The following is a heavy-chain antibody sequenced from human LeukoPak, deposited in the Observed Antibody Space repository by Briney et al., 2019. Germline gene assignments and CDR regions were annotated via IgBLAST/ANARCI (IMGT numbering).Heavy chain of an antibody. J-gene: IGHJ4*02. CDR1: GFTFSSYE. D-gene: IGHD3-22*01. CDR2: IGSSGTT. V-gene: IGHV3-48*03. Sequence: GGSLRLSCAASGFTFSSYEMNWVRQAPGKGLEWVSYIGSSGTTYYADSVKGRFTISRDNAKNTLYLQMDSLRVEDTAVCYCRGDSSGYDYWGQGTLVTVSS. CDR3: RGDSSGYDY.